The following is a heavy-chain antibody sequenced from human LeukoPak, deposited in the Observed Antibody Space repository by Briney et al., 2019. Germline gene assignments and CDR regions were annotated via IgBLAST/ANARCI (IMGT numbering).Heavy chain of an antibody. CDR1: GFTFSSFA. J-gene: IGHJ4*02. V-gene: IGHV3-30*18. Sequence: GGSLRLSCAASGFTFSSFAMHWLRQAPGKGPEWAAVISYDGSAKYYADSVRGRFTISRDDSKNTLYLQMNSLRAEDTAVYYCAKDDYGDYGVAFDYWGQGTLVTVSS. D-gene: IGHD4-17*01. CDR3: AKDDYGDYGVAFDY. CDR2: ISYDGSAK.